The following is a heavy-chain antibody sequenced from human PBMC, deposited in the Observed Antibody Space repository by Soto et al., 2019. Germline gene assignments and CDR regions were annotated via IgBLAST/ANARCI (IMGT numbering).Heavy chain of an antibody. CDR2: INPSGGST. V-gene: IGHV1-46*01. D-gene: IGHD3-3*01. CDR3: ARDLRLRFLEWLPHYPYYYGMDV. CDR1: GYTFTSYY. J-gene: IGHJ6*02. Sequence: GASVKVSCKASGYTFTSYYMHWVRQAPGQGLEWMGIINPSGGSTSYAQKFQGRVTMTRDTSTSTAYMELSSLRSEDTAVYYCARDLRLRFLEWLPHYPYYYGMDVWGQGTTVTVSS.